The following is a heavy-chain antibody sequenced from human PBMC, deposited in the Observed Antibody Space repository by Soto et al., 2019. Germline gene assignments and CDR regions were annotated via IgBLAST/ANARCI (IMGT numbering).Heavy chain of an antibody. Sequence: GESLKLSCKGSGYSFTSYWIGWVRQMPGKGLEWMGIIYPGDSDTRYSPSFQGQVTISADKSISTAYLQWSSLKASDTAMYYCASHDSSGYNAFHIWGQGTMVTVSS. D-gene: IGHD3-22*01. CDR3: ASHDSSGYNAFHI. J-gene: IGHJ3*02. CDR2: IYPGDSDT. CDR1: GYSFTSYW. V-gene: IGHV5-51*01.